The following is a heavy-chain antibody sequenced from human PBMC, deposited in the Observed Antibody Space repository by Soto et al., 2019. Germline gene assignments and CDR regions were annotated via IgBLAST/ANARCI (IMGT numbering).Heavy chain of an antibody. D-gene: IGHD6-13*01. V-gene: IGHV3-23*01. CDR3: AKDRGSSSWYIQYFQH. CDR1: GVTFSSYA. Sequence: GGFLRLSCAASGVTFSSYAMSWVRQAPGKGLEWVSAISGSGGSTYYADSVKGRFTISRDNSKNTLYLQMNSLRAEDTAVYYCAKDRGSSSWYIQYFQHWGQGTLVTVSS. CDR2: ISGSGGST. J-gene: IGHJ1*01.